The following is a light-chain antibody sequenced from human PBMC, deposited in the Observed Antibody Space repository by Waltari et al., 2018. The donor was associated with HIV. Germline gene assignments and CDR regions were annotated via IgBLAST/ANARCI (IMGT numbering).Light chain of an antibody. Sequence: QPVLTQPPSASGTPGQRVIISCSGSSSNIGRPAVSWYQHLPGATPTLLIFGNNQRPSGVPARVSGSKSATSASLAISGLRSVDEADYSCAAWDDSLDGPVFGGGTKLTVL. V-gene: IGLV1-44*01. CDR1: SSNIGRPA. CDR3: AAWDDSLDGPV. CDR2: GNN. J-gene: IGLJ2*01.